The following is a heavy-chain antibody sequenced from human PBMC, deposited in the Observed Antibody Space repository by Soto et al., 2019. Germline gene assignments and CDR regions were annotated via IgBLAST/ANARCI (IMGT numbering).Heavy chain of an antibody. CDR2: IYFSGST. Sequence: QLQLQESGPGLVKPSETLSLICNVSGVSIRSTSYYWTWIRQPPGKGLEWIGTIYFSGSTFYNPSLKSRVSISVDTSKNQFSLNVTSVTDGDTAVYYCARHGSYWGQGTLVTVSS. CDR3: ARHGSY. CDR1: GVSIRSTSYY. J-gene: IGHJ4*02. V-gene: IGHV4-39*01.